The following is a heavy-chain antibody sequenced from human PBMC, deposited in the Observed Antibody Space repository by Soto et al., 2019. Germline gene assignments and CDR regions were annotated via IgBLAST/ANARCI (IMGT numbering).Heavy chain of an antibody. D-gene: IGHD3-22*01. V-gene: IGHV4-61*08. J-gene: IGHJ4*02. CDR2: IFYSGST. Sequence: SETLSLTCTVSGGSIRTSGYSWGWIRRPPGKGLEWIGYIFYSGSTNYNPSLKSRVTISVDTSKNQFSLKLSSVTAADTAVYYCARDGYYYDSSGYQRVYYFDYWGQGTLVTVSS. CDR3: ARDGYYYDSSGYQRVYYFDY. CDR1: GGSIRTSGYS.